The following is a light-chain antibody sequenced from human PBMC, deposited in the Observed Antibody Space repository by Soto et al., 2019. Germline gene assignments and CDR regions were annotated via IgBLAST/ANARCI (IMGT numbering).Light chain of an antibody. V-gene: IGKV3-15*01. CDR3: QQLNSYPH. Sequence: ELVLTQSPGALYLSSGAGATFFCRASQSVSSNYLAWYQQKPGQAPRLLIYGVSTRATGIPARFSGSGSETKFTLTISSLQSEDFATYYCQQLNSYPHFGQGTRLEIK. J-gene: IGKJ5*01. CDR2: GVS. CDR1: QSVSSN.